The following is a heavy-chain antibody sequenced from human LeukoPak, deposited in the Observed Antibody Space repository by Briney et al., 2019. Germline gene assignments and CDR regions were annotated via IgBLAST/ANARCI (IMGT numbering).Heavy chain of an antibody. D-gene: IGHD3-22*01. CDR3: AREGIVVGHVTR. Sequence: PSETLSLTCTVSGGSISSSSYYWGWIRQPPGKGLEWIGSIYYSGSTYYNPSLKSRVTISVDTSKNQFSLKLSSVTAADTAVYYCAREGIVVGHVTRWGQGTLVTVSS. CDR2: IYYSGST. J-gene: IGHJ4*02. CDR1: GGSISSSSYY. V-gene: IGHV4-39*07.